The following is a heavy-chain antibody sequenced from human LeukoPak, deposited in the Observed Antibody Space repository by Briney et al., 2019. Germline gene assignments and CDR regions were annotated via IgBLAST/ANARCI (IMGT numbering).Heavy chain of an antibody. V-gene: IGHV3-23*01. CDR3: AKAPIQWLLLY. Sequence: GGSLRLSCAASGFIFRKYAMIWVRQAPGRSLEWVSSICGSDPGTYYADSVKGRFTISRDNAKNTLFLQMNSLSAEAAVVYYCAKAPIQWLLLYWGQGTLVTVSS. J-gene: IGHJ4*02. CDR1: GFIFRKYA. CDR2: ICGSDPGT. D-gene: IGHD3-22*01.